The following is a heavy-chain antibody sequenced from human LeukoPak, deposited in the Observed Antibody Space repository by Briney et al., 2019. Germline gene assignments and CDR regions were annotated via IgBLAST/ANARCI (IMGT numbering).Heavy chain of an antibody. V-gene: IGHV3-7*01. CDR1: GFTFISYW. Sequence: GSLRLSCSASGFTFISYWMSWVRQAPGKGLEWVANIKQDGSEKYYVDSVKGRFTISRDNAKNSLSLKMNSLRAEDTAVYYCAREQGYDFWSGYYYWFDPWGQGTLVTVSS. J-gene: IGHJ5*02. D-gene: IGHD3-3*01. CDR3: AREQGYDFWSGYYYWFDP. CDR2: IKQDGSEK.